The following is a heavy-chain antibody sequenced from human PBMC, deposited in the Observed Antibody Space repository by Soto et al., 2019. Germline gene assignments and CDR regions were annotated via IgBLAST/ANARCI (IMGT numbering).Heavy chain of an antibody. J-gene: IGHJ5*02. CDR1: GGSISSGGYY. CDR3: AGVRGVNWFDP. D-gene: IGHD3-10*01. CDR2: IYYSGST. V-gene: IGHV4-31*03. Sequence: QVQLQESGPGLVKPSQTLSLTCTVSGGSISSGGYYWSWIRQHPGKGLEWIGYIYYSGSTYYNPALKCRVTISVDTSKSQFSLKLSSVTAADTAVYYCAGVRGVNWFDPWGQGTLVTVSS.